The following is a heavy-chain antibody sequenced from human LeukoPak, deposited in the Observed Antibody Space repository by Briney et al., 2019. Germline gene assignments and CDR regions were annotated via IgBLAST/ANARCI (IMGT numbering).Heavy chain of an antibody. D-gene: IGHD5-12*01. CDR2: ISAHNGDT. Sequence: GASVKVSCKASGYTFRNYGISWVRQAPGQGLEWMGWISAHNGDTNYAQNLQGRVTMTTDTSTSTAYMELRSLRSDDTAVYYCARDPTNTSGYYAYFDYWGQGTLVTVSS. CDR3: ARDPTNTSGYYAYFDY. J-gene: IGHJ4*02. CDR1: GYTFRNYG. V-gene: IGHV1-18*01.